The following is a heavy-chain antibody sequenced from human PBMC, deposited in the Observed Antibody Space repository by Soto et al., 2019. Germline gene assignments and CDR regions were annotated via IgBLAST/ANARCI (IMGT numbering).Heavy chain of an antibody. CDR2: ISHDGINK. Sequence: QVRLVESGGGVVQPGRSLRLSCTASGFSFSSYAMYWFRQPPGKGLEWVAVISHDGINKHYADSVKGRVTVSRDNSNQSLDLQLNSLRGEDTAMYYCARDMYSSDYFVKGFEPWGQGTLVTVSS. J-gene: IGHJ5*02. CDR1: GFSFSSYA. CDR3: ARDMYSSDYFVKGFEP. V-gene: IGHV3-30-3*01. D-gene: IGHD6-19*01.